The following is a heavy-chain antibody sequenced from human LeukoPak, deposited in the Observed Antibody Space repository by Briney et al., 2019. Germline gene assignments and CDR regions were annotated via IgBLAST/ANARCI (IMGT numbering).Heavy chain of an antibody. D-gene: IGHD4-17*01. V-gene: IGHV4-39*07. J-gene: IGHJ5*02. CDR3: ARDLGWYGDYRFDP. CDR1: GGSLSSSSYY. CDR2: IYYSGST. Sequence: SETLSLTCTVSGGSLSSSSYYWGWIRQPPGKGLEWIGSIYYSGSTYYNPSLKSRVTISVDTSKNQFSLKLSSVTAADTAVYYCARDLGWYGDYRFDPWGQGTLVTVSS.